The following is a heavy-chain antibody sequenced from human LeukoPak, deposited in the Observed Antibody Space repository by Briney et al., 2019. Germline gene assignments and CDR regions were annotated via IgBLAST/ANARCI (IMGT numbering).Heavy chain of an antibody. V-gene: IGHV3-74*01. CDR2: INSDGSST. CDR1: GFTFSSYW. Sequence: GGSLRLSCAASGFTFSSYWMHWVRQAPGKGLVWVSRINSDGSSTSYADSVKGRFTISRDNAKNTPYLQMNSLRAEDTAVYYCARVGVPHYYDSSGYDAFDIWGQGTMVTVSS. D-gene: IGHD3-22*01. J-gene: IGHJ3*02. CDR3: ARVGVPHYYDSSGYDAFDI.